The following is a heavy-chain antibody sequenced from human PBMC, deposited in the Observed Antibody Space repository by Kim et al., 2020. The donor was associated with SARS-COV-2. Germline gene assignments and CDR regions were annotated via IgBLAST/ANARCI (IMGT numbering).Heavy chain of an antibody. V-gene: IGHV4-39*01. Sequence: SETLSLTCTVSGGSISSSSYYWGWIRQPPGKGLEWIGSIYYSGSTYYNPSLKSRVTISVDTSKNQFSLKLSSVTAADTAVYYCARNLDIAAAGHSFNYWG. CDR3: ARNLDIAAAGHSFNY. CDR1: GGSISSSSYY. J-gene: IGHJ4*01. CDR2: IYYSGST. D-gene: IGHD6-13*01.